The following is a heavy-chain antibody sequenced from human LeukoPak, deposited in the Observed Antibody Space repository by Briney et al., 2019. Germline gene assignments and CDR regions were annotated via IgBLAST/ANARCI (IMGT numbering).Heavy chain of an antibody. CDR3: ARHQATQYYYDSSGYPLDY. CDR1: GFIFNTYG. D-gene: IGHD3-22*01. V-gene: IGHV3-30*03. J-gene: IGHJ4*02. CDR2: TSYDGSNK. Sequence: PGRSLRLSCAASGFIFNTYGMHWVRQAPGKGLEWVSVTSYDGSNKYYADSVKGRFTISRDNSKNTLYLQMNSLRGEDTAVYYCARHQATQYYYDSSGYPLDYWGQGTLVTVS.